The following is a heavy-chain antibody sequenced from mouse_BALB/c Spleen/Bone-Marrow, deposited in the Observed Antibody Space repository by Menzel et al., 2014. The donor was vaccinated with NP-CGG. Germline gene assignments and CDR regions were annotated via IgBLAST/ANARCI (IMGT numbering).Heavy chain of an antibody. D-gene: IGHD2-10*02. J-gene: IGHJ3*01. Sequence: EVKLVESGAELVKPGASVKLSCTASGFNIKDTYMHWVKQRPEQGLEWIGRIDPANGNTKYDPKFQGKATITADTSSNTAYLQLSSLTSEDTAVYYCARSGRYGNYLAWFAYWGQGTLVTVSA. CDR2: IDPANGNT. V-gene: IGHV14-3*02. CDR1: GFNIKDTY. CDR3: ARSGRYGNYLAWFAY.